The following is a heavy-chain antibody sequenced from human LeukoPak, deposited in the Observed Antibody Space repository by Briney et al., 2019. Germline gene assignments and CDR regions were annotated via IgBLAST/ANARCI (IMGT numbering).Heavy chain of an antibody. CDR2: ISGSGGST. CDR1: GFTFSSYA. CDR3: ATDWAIFGVVIMAPDGSYPSYY. V-gene: IGHV3-23*01. J-gene: IGHJ4*02. D-gene: IGHD3-3*01. Sequence: PGGSLRLSCAASGFTFSSYAMSWVRQAPGKGLEWVSAISGSGGSTYYADSVKGRFTISRDNSKNTPYLQMNSLRAEDTAVYYCATDWAIFGVVIMAPDGSYPSYYWGQGTLVTVSS.